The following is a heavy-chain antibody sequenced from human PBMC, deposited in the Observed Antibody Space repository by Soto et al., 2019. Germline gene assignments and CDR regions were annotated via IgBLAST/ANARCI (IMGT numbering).Heavy chain of an antibody. CDR3: ARDPYYDLIWNYYYMDV. J-gene: IGHJ6*03. Sequence: QVQLQESGPGLVKPSETLSLSCSVSGGSISGHYWSWVRQTPGKGLEWIGYMYYSGSTNYNPSLKSRVTISVDTSKNHFSLRLTSVTAADTAVYYCARDPYYDLIWNYYYMDVWGKGTTVTVYS. CDR2: MYYSGST. V-gene: IGHV4-59*11. D-gene: IGHD3-16*01. CDR1: GGSISGHY.